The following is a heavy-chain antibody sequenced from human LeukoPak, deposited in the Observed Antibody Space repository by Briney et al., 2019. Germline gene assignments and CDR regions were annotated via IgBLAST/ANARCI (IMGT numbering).Heavy chain of an antibody. CDR3: AKDSHATVAGNYFDY. CDR1: GFTFSSYG. V-gene: IGHV3-30*18. D-gene: IGHD6-19*01. J-gene: IGHJ4*02. CDR2: ISYDGSNK. Sequence: GGSLRLSCAASGFTFSSYGMHWVRQAPGKGLEWVAVISYDGSNKYSADSVKGRLTISRDNSKNTLYLRMNSLRAEDTAVYYCAKDSHATVAGNYFDYWGQGTLVTVSS.